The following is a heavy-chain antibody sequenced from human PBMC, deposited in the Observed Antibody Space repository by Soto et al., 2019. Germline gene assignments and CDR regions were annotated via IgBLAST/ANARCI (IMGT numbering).Heavy chain of an antibody. J-gene: IGHJ4*02. CDR2: ISGSGGST. CDR3: AKGKRSTVTFFDY. D-gene: IGHD4-17*01. Sequence: GGSLRLSCAASGFTFSSYAMSWVRQAPGKGLEWVSAISGSGGSTYYANSVKGRFTISRDNSKNTLYLQMNSLRAEDTAVYYCAKGKRSTVTFFDYWGQGTLVTVSS. CDR1: GFTFSSYA. V-gene: IGHV3-23*01.